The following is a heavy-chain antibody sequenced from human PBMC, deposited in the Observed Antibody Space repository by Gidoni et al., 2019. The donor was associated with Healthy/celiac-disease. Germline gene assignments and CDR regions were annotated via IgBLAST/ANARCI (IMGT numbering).Heavy chain of an antibody. CDR1: GGSISSSSYY. D-gene: IGHD2-2*02. J-gene: IGHJ5*02. Sequence: QLQLQESGPGLVKPSETLSLTCTVSGGSISSSSYYWGWIRQPPGKGLEWIGSIYYSGSTYYNPSLKSRVTISVDTSKNQFSLKLSSVTAADTAVYYCARPHRYCSSTSCYSSWGQGTLVTVSS. CDR3: ARPHRYCSSTSCYSS. V-gene: IGHV4-39*01. CDR2: IYYSGST.